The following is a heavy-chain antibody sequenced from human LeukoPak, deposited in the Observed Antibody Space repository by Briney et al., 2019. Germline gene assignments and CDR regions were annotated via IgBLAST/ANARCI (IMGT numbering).Heavy chain of an antibody. CDR2: ISRNGDAT. Sequence: GGSLRLSCSASGFTFSTFPMHWVRQAPGKGLEYFSAISRNGDATYYADSVKGRFTISRDNSKNTLYLQMSSLRPEDTAVYYCARGIADYFDYWGQGTLVTVSS. CDR1: GFTFSTFP. CDR3: ARGIADYFDY. V-gene: IGHV3-64D*06. D-gene: IGHD6-13*01. J-gene: IGHJ4*02.